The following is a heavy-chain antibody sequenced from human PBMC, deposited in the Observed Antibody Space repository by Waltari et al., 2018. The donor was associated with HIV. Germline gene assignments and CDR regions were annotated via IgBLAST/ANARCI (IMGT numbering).Heavy chain of an antibody. D-gene: IGHD3-9*01. J-gene: IGHJ3*02. V-gene: IGHV4-39*01. CDR3: ARAVGYFGSACAFDI. CDR1: GGSISSSSYY. Sequence: QLQLQESGPGLVKPSATLSLPCTVAGGSISSSSYYWGWIRQPPGKGLEWIGGISYSGSNYYNPSLTSSVTISGDTSTIQFSLKPSSVTAADTAVYYCARAVGYFGSACAFDIWGQGTMVTVSS. CDR2: ISYSGSN.